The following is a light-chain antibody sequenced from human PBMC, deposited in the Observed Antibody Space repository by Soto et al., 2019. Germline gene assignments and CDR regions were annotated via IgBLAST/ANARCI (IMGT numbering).Light chain of an antibody. CDR2: GAS. CDR3: QHYDSLPIT. J-gene: IGKJ5*01. V-gene: IGKV3-20*01. CDR1: QSVSSSY. Sequence: EIVLTQSPGTLSLSPGEIATLSFRASQSVSSSYLAWYQQKPGQPPRLLIYGASSRATGIPDRFSGSGSGTDFTLTISRLEPEDFAVFYCQHYDSLPITFGQGTRLEIK.